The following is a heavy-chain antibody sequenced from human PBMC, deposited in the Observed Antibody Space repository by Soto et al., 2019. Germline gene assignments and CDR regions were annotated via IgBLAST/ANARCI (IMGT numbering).Heavy chain of an antibody. CDR2: IIPIFGTA. Sequence: SVKVSCKASGGTFSSYAISWVRQAPGQGLEWMGGIIPIFGTANYAQKFQGRVTITADESTSTAYMELSSLRSEDTAAYYCARGSGERRGWFDPWGQGTLVTVSS. CDR1: GGTFSSYA. CDR3: ARGSGERRGWFDP. D-gene: IGHD1-1*01. V-gene: IGHV1-69*13. J-gene: IGHJ5*02.